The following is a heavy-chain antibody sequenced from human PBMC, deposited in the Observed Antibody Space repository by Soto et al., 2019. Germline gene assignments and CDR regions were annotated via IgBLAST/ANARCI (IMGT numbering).Heavy chain of an antibody. CDR1: GFTFSSYG. CDR2: IWYDGSNK. CDR3: ARDLVTYYDFWSGYSPPRH. D-gene: IGHD3-3*01. V-gene: IGHV3-33*01. Sequence: QVQLVESGGGVVPPGRSLRLSCAASGFTFSSYGMHWVRQAPGKGLEWVAVIWYDGSNKYYADSVKGRFTISRDNSKNTLYLQMNSLRAEDTAVYYCARDLVTYYDFWSGYSPPRHWGQGTLVTVSS. J-gene: IGHJ1*01.